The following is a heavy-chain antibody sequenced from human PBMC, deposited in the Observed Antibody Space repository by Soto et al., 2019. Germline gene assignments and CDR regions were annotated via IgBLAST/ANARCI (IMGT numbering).Heavy chain of an antibody. Sequence: QLQLQESGPGLVKPSETLSLTCTVSGGSISSSSYYWGWIRQPPGKGLEWIGSIYYSGSTYYNTSLKSRVTISVDTSKHQFSLKLTSVTAADTAVYYCASQQVVHDYYGMDVWGQGTKVTVSS. CDR1: GGSISSSSYY. J-gene: IGHJ6*02. CDR3: ASQQVVHDYYGMDV. V-gene: IGHV4-39*01. D-gene: IGHD6-13*01. CDR2: IYYSGST.